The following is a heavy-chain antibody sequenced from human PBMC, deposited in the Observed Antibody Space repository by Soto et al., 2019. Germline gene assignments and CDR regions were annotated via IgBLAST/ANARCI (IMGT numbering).Heavy chain of an antibody. CDR1: AFTFSNYW. J-gene: IGHJ3*02. Sequence: GGSLRLSCAASAFTFSNYWMTWVRQAPGKGLEWVANIKQDGSVKYFVDSVKGRFTISRDNSQNSLYLQMNSLRVEDTAVYYCARDGLIVVGAPSADAFDIWGQGTMVTVSS. V-gene: IGHV3-7*01. CDR3: ARDGLIVVGAPSADAFDI. CDR2: IKQDGSVK. D-gene: IGHD3-22*01.